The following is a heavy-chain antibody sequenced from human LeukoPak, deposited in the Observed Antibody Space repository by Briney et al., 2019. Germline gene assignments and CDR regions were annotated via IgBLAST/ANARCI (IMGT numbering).Heavy chain of an antibody. CDR1: GYSISTGYY. V-gene: IGHV4-38-2*02. CDR3: AATYYYDSSGFHWGY. Sequence: SETLSLTCTVSGYSISTGYYWGWIRQPPGKGLEWIGSIYHSGSTYYNPSLKSRVTISVDTSKNQFSLKLSSVTAADTAVYYCAATYYYDSSGFHWGYWGQGTLVTVSS. D-gene: IGHD3-22*01. CDR2: IYHSGST. J-gene: IGHJ4*02.